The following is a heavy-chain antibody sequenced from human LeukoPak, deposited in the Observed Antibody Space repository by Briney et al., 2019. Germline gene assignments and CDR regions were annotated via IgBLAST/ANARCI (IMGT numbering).Heavy chain of an antibody. CDR1: GYTFTGYY. D-gene: IGHD2-21*02. V-gene: IGHV1-2*06. CDR2: INPNSGGT. CDR3: ARVVTAVYYYYMDV. Sequence: ASVKVSCKASGYTFTGYYMHWVRQAPGQGLEWMGRINPNSGGTNYAQKFQGRVTMTRDTSISTAYMELSRLRSDDTAVYYCARVVTAVYYYYMDVWGKGTTDTVSS. J-gene: IGHJ6*03.